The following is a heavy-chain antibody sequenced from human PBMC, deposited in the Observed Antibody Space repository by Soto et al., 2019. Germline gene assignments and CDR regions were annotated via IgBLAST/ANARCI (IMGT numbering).Heavy chain of an antibody. CDR3: ARDDANWKRSYYYGMDV. CDR2: INPNSGGT. V-gene: IGHV1-2*02. J-gene: IGHJ6*02. D-gene: IGHD1-20*01. Sequence: GASVKVSCKASGYTFTGYYMHWVRQAPGQGLEWMGWINPNSGGTNYAQKFQGRVTMTRDTSISTAYMELSRLRSDDTAVYYCARDDANWKRSYYYGMDVWGQGTTVTVSS. CDR1: GYTFTGYY.